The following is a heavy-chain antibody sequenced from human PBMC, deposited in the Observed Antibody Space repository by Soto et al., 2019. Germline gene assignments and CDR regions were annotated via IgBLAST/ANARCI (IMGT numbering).Heavy chain of an antibody. CDR3: ARAPAYYYDSSGYYGQTGGDY. J-gene: IGHJ4*02. D-gene: IGHD3-22*01. V-gene: IGHV1-2*02. CDR2: INPNSGGT. Sequence: GASVKVSCKASGYTFTGYYMHWVRQAPGQGLEWMGWINPNSGGTNYAQKFQGRVTMTRDTSISTAYMELSRLRSDDTAVYYCARAPAYYYDSSGYYGQTGGDYWGQGTLVTVSS. CDR1: GYTFTGYY.